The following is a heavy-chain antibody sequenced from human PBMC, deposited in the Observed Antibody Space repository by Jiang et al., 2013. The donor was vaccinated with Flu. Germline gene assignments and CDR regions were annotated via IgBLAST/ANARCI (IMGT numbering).Heavy chain of an antibody. Sequence: GPGLVKPSQTLSLTCTVSGGSISSGSYYWSWIRQPAGKGLEWIGRIYTSGSTNYNPSLKSRVTISVDTSKNQFSLKLSSVTAADTAVYYCARFPGNANYYDSSGYLKGVDYWGQGTLVTVSS. CDR2: IYTSGST. CDR3: ARFPGNANYYDSSGYLKGVDY. CDR1: GGSISSGSYY. V-gene: IGHV4-61*02. J-gene: IGHJ4*02. D-gene: IGHD3-22*01.